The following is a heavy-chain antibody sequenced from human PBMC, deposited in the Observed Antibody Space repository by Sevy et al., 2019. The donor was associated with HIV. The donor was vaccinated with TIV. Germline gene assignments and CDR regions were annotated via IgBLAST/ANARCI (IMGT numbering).Heavy chain of an antibody. CDR1: GFSLTTSD. Sequence: GGSLRLSCAASGFSLTTSDMHWVRQAPGKGLEWLAVIWYDASNKYYADSVKGRFTISRDNSKNTLYLQMNSLRAEDTAIYYCARDTNYDISGGLDYWGQGTLVTVSS. V-gene: IGHV3-33*01. D-gene: IGHD3-9*01. J-gene: IGHJ4*02. CDR2: IWYDASNK. CDR3: ARDTNYDISGGLDY.